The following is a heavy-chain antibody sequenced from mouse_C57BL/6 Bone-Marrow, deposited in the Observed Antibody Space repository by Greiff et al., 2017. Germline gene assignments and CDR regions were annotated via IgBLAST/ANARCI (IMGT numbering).Heavy chain of an antibody. CDR3: TRASYGSGYFDY. CDR1: GFTFSSYA. D-gene: IGHD1-1*01. V-gene: IGHV5-9-1*02. CDR2: ISRGGDYI. Sequence: DVQLVESGEGLVKPGGSLKLSCAASGFTFSSYAMSWVRQTPEKRLEWVAYISRGGDYIYYADTVKGRFTISSDNARKTLYLQMSSLTSEDTAMYYCTRASYGSGYFDYWGQGTTLTDSS. J-gene: IGHJ2*01.